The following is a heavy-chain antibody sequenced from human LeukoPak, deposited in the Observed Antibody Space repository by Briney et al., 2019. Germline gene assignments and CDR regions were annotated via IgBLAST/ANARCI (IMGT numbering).Heavy chain of an antibody. CDR1: GFTFSNYA. J-gene: IGHJ4*02. V-gene: IGHV3-23*01. Sequence: PGGSLRLSCAASGFTFSNYAVNWVRQAQGKGLEWVSVISGNGISTNYADSVKGRFTISRDNSKNTLYLQMNSLRAEDTAIYYCAKKLFGVEGAFDYWGQGTLVTVSS. D-gene: IGHD3-16*01. CDR3: AKKLFGVEGAFDY. CDR2: ISGNGIST.